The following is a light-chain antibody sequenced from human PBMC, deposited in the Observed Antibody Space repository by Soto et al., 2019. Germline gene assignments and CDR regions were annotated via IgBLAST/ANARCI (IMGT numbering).Light chain of an antibody. CDR2: DNN. J-gene: IGLJ3*02. CDR1: DSNIGARYD. Sequence: QSVLTQPPSVSGAPGQRVTISCTGSDSNIGARYDVPWYQQLPGTAPKLLIYDNNIRPSGVPDRFSGSKSATSATLAITGLQSEDEADYYCQSYDSSLSGSVFGGGTKLTVL. V-gene: IGLV1-40*01. CDR3: QSYDSSLSGSV.